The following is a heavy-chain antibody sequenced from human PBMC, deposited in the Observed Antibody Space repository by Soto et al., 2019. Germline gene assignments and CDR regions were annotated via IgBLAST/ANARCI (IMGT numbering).Heavy chain of an antibody. CDR1: GFAFSSYG. CDR2: IWFDGSIK. D-gene: IGHD6-13*01. J-gene: IGHJ4*02. V-gene: IGHV3-33*01. Sequence: QVQLVESGGGVVQPGRSLRLSCAASGFAFSSYGMHWVRQAPGKGLEWVADIWFDGSIKYYGDSAKGRFTISRDNSKNTLYLEMNSLRGEDTAVYYCARGIAGAGTGVDYWGQGTLVTVSS. CDR3: ARGIAGAGTGVDY.